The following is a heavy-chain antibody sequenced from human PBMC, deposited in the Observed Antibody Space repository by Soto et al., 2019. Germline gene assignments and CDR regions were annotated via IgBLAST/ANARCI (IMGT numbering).Heavy chain of an antibody. J-gene: IGHJ4*02. CDR1: GYTFTSYG. V-gene: IGHV1-18*01. D-gene: IGHD3-10*01. Sequence: QVQLVQSGAEVKKPGASVKVSCKASGYTFTSYGISWVRQAPGQGLEWMGWISAYNGNTNYAQKLQGRVTMTTDTSTRTAYMELRSLRSDATAVYYCARDAGPYGSGSQGYGCWGQGTLVSVSS. CDR3: ARDAGPYGSGSQGYGC. CDR2: ISAYNGNT.